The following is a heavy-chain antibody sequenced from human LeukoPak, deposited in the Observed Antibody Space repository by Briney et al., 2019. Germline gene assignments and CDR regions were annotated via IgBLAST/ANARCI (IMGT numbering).Heavy chain of an antibody. CDR1: GFIFSSYA. Sequence: PGGSLRLSCAASGFIFSSYAMHWVRQAPGKGLEWVAVISYDGSNKYYADSVKGRFTISRDNSKNTLYLQMNSLRAEDTAVYYCARKGIVPAAALDYWGQGTLVTVSS. V-gene: IGHV3-30-3*01. J-gene: IGHJ4*02. CDR2: ISYDGSNK. CDR3: ARKGIVPAAALDY. D-gene: IGHD2-2*01.